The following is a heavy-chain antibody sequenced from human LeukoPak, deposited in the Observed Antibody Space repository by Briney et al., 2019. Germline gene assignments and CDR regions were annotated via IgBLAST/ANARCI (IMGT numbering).Heavy chain of an antibody. CDR3: AREYCSSTNCYFDY. Sequence: AEPLSLTCTVSGGSIRCYYWTWIRQPPGKGREWFGYIYYSGSVDYNPSLTSRVTISVDTSNNQFSLKLSSVTAADSALYYCAREYCSSTNCYFDYWGQGTLVTVSS. D-gene: IGHD2-2*01. V-gene: IGHV4-59*01. CDR1: GGSIRCYY. J-gene: IGHJ4*02. CDR2: IYYSGSV.